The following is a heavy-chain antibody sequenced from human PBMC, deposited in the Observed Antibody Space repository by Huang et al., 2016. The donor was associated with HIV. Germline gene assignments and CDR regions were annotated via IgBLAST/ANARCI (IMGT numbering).Heavy chain of an antibody. J-gene: IGHJ3*02. CDR3: ARQDSGDAFDI. D-gene: IGHD2-15*01. Sequence: QLQLQESGSGLVKPSQTRSLTCAVSGGSIRSGGYSWRWIRQPPGRGLEWIGYIYHSGITDYNPSLKSRVTISVDRSKNQFSLKLSSVTAANTAVYYCARQDSGDAFDIWGQGTMVTVSS. CDR1: GGSIRSGGYS. V-gene: IGHV4-30-2*01. CDR2: IYHSGIT.